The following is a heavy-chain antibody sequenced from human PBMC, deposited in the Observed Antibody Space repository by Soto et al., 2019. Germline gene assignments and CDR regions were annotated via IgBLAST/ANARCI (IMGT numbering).Heavy chain of an antibody. CDR1: GGSISSSSYY. Sequence: SETLSLTCTVSGGSISSSSYYWGWIRQPPGKGLEWIGSIYYSGSTYYNPSLKSRVTISVDTSKNQFSLKLSSVTAADTAVYYCASPNRYYYDSSGYYPFDYWGQGTLVTVSS. D-gene: IGHD3-22*01. V-gene: IGHV4-39*01. CDR3: ASPNRYYYDSSGYYPFDY. CDR2: IYYSGST. J-gene: IGHJ4*02.